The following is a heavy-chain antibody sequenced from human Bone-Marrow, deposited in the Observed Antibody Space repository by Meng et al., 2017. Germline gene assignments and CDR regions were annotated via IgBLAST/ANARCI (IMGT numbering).Heavy chain of an antibody. V-gene: IGHV4-34*01. D-gene: IGHD5-12*01. CDR1: GGSFSGYY. J-gene: IGHJ4*02. CDR3: ARGRGYDEY. CDR2: INHSGST. Sequence: SETLSLTCAVYGGSFSGYYWSWIRQPPGKGLEWIGEINHSGSTNYNPSLKSRVTISVDTSKNQFSLKLSSVTAADTAVYYCARGRGYDEYWGQGTLVTVSS.